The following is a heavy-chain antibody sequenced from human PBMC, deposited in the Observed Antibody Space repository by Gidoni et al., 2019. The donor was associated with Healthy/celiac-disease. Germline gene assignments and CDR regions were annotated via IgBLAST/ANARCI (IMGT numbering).Heavy chain of an antibody. Sequence: QVQLVQSGAEVKKPGSSVKVSCKASGGTFSSYAISWVRQAPGQGLEWMGRIIPILGIANYAQKFQGRVTITADKSTSTAYMELSSLRSEDTAVYYCARDHSRRVATIGSENYYYYYGMDVWGQGTTVTVSS. V-gene: IGHV1-69*04. D-gene: IGHD5-12*01. J-gene: IGHJ6*02. CDR1: GGTFSSYA. CDR3: ARDHSRRVATIGSENYYYYYGMDV. CDR2: IIPILGIA.